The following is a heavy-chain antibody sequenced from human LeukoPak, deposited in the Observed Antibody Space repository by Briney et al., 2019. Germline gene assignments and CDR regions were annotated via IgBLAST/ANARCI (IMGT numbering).Heavy chain of an antibody. V-gene: IGHV1-2*02. CDR1: GYTFTGYY. CDR2: INPNSGGT. Sequence: GASVKVSCKASGYTFTGYYMHWVRQAPGQGLEWMGWINPNSGGTNYAQKFQGRVTMTRDTSISTAYMELSRLRPGDTAVYYCARDQGLAAAGISYEDWFDPWGQGTLVTVSS. J-gene: IGHJ5*02. CDR3: ARDQGLAAAGISYEDWFDP. D-gene: IGHD6-13*01.